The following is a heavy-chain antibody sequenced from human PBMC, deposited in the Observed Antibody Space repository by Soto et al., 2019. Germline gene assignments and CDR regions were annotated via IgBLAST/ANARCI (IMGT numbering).Heavy chain of an antibody. CDR1: GDSVSSNSAA. J-gene: IGHJ6*02. D-gene: IGHD1-26*01. CDR2: TYYRSKWYN. Sequence: HSQTLSLTCAISGDSVSSNSAAWNWIRQSPSRGLEWLGRTYYRSKWYNDYAVSVKSRITIDPDTSKNQFSLQLNSVTPEDTAVYYCARAWSRGSGSYIYGMDVWGQGTTVTVSS. V-gene: IGHV6-1*01. CDR3: ARAWSRGSGSYIYGMDV.